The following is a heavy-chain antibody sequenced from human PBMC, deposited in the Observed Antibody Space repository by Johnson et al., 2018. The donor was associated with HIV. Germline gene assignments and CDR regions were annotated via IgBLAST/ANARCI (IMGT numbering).Heavy chain of an antibody. Sequence: QAQLVESGGGVVQPGRSLRLSCATSGFAFSSYAVHWVRQAPGKGLEWVAVISYDGSNKYFADSVKGRFTISRDNLNNTLYLQMNSLRTEDTAVYYCARGRRQVLEGGAFDIWGQGTMVIVSS. D-gene: IGHD3-3*01. V-gene: IGHV3-30-3*01. CDR2: ISYDGSNK. CDR3: ARGRRQVLEGGAFDI. J-gene: IGHJ3*02. CDR1: GFAFSSYA.